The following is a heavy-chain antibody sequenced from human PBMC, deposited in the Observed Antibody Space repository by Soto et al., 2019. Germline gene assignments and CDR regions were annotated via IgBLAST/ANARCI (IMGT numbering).Heavy chain of an antibody. D-gene: IGHD3-22*01. Sequence: ASVKVSCKASGYTFTGYYMHWVRQAPGQGLEWMGWINPNSGGTNYAQKFQGRVTMTRDTSISTAYMELSRLRSDDTAVYYCARDPDAVNYYDSSGYYYPTGWGQVTPVTVSS. CDR3: ARDPDAVNYYDSSGYYYPTG. J-gene: IGHJ4*02. CDR2: INPNSGGT. CDR1: GYTFTGYY. V-gene: IGHV1-2*02.